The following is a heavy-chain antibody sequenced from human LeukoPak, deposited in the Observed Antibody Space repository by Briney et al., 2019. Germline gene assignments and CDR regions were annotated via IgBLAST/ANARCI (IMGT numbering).Heavy chain of an antibody. Sequence: PSQTLSLTCAVSGASISSGGYSWSWIRQPPGKGLEWIGYIYHSGSTYYNPSLKSRVTISVDRSKNQFSLKLSSVTAADTAVYYCARQIAAAPKVDYWGQGTLVTVSS. D-gene: IGHD6-13*01. CDR3: ARQIAAAPKVDY. CDR2: IYHSGST. CDR1: GASISSGGYS. J-gene: IGHJ4*02. V-gene: IGHV4-30-2*01.